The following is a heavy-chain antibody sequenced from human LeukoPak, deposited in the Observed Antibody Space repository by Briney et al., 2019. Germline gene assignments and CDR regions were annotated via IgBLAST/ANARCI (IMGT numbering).Heavy chain of an antibody. J-gene: IGHJ5*02. D-gene: IGHD5-12*01. V-gene: IGHV1-3*01. CDR1: GYTFTSYA. CDR3: ARDWVSTTIKPCRTFDP. Sequence: ASVKVSCKASGYTFTSYAMHWVRQAPGQRLEWMGWINAGNGNTKYSQKFQGRVTITRDTSASTAYMELSSLRSEDTAVYYCARDWVSTTIKPCRTFDPWGQGTLVTVSS. CDR2: INAGNGNT.